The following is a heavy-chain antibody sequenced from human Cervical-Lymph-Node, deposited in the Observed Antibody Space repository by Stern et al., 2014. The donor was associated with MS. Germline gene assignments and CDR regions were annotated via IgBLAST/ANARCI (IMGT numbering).Heavy chain of an antibody. CDR2: ITGSGGNT. CDR3: AKDLPYASGRPDY. J-gene: IGHJ4*02. Sequence: ESGGGLVHPGGSLRLSCEASGFTFSSYTMTWVRQAPGKGLEWVSSITGSGGNTYYTHSVKGRFTISRDNARNTVDLQLHSLRAEDTALYHCAKDLPYASGRPDYWGQGTLVTVSS. D-gene: IGHD3-10*01. V-gene: IGHV3-23*01. CDR1: GFTFSSYT.